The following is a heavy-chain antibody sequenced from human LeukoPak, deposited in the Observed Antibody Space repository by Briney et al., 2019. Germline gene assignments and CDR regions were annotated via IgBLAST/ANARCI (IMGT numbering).Heavy chain of an antibody. CDR3: ARDGSLPDY. CDR1: GFAFSNYW. V-gene: IGHV3-74*01. CDR2: IISDGSST. J-gene: IGHJ4*02. Sequence: PGGSLRLSCAASGFAFSNYWMHWVRQTSGKGLVWVSRIISDGSSTSYADSVKGRFTISRDNAKNTLYLQMNSLRAEDTAVYYCARDGSLPDYWGQGTLVTVSS.